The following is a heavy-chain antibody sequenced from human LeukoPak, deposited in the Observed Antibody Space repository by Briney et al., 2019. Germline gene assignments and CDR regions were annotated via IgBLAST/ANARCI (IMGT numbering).Heavy chain of an antibody. CDR2: IRYDGSNK. Sequence: GGSLRLSCAAPGFTFSSYGMHWVRQAPGKGLEWVAFIRYDGSNKYYADSVKGRFTISRDNSKNTLYLQMNSLRAEDTAVYYCARGHWPRGRHLDYWGQGTLVTVSS. D-gene: IGHD3-3*02. CDR3: ARGHWPRGRHLDY. J-gene: IGHJ4*02. V-gene: IGHV3-30*02. CDR1: GFTFSSYG.